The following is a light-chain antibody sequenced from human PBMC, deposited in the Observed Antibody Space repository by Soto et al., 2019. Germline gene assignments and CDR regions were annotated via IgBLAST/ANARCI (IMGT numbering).Light chain of an antibody. Sequence: DIQMTQSPSSLSASVGDRVTITCRASQSIGNYLNWYQQNLGKAPKLLIYAASNLQAGVPSRFSGSGSGTGFTLTISSLQPEDSATYYCQESNSDPFTFGGGTKLEIK. J-gene: IGKJ4*01. V-gene: IGKV1-39*01. CDR2: AAS. CDR3: QESNSDPFT. CDR1: QSIGNY.